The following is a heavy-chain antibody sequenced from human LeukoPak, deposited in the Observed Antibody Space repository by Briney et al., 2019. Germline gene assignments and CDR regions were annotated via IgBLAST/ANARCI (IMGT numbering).Heavy chain of an antibody. J-gene: IGHJ4*02. V-gene: IGHV3-30*18. CDR1: GFTFRSYG. CDR2: ISYDGTKK. Sequence: PGRSLRLSCAASGFTFRSYGVHWVRQAPGKGLEWVAVISYDGTKKYYAESVKGRFTISRDNSKNTLYMQMNSLRAEDTSVYYCAKEGSGYYEYYFDYWGQGTLVTVSS. D-gene: IGHD3-22*01. CDR3: AKEGSGYYEYYFDY.